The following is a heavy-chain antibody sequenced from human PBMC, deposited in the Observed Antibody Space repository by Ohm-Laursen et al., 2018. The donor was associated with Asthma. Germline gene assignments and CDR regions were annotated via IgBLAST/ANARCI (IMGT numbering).Heavy chain of an antibody. CDR3: AKDSREYYYGSGSYPDY. CDR2: ISYDGSNK. J-gene: IGHJ4*02. Sequence: RSLRLSCSASGFTFSSYGMHWVRQAPGKGLEWVAVISYDGSNKYYADSVKGRFTISRDNSKNTLYLQMNSLRAEDTAVYYCAKDSREYYYGSGSYPDYWGQGTLVTVSS. D-gene: IGHD3-10*01. CDR1: GFTFSSYG. V-gene: IGHV3-30*18.